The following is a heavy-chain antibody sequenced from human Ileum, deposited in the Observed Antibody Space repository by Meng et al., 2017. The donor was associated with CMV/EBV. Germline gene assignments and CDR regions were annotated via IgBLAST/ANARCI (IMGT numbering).Heavy chain of an antibody. J-gene: IGHJ4*02. D-gene: IGHD2-15*01. V-gene: IGHV2-5*02. CDR2: IFSDDRK. CDR3: AHRPGYCSGGTCYGNVDY. CDR1: LSTSGVG. Sequence: LSTSGVGVGSIRQPPGEALEWLALIFSDDRKCYSPSLKNRLTITKDTSKNRVVLTMTNMDPVDTATYYCAHRPGYCSGGTCYGNVDYWGQGALVTVSS.